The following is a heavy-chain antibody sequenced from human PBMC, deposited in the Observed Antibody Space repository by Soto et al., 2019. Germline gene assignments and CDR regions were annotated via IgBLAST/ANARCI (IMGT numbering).Heavy chain of an antibody. D-gene: IGHD6-13*01. CDR3: ASTGYSSSWYNPDY. J-gene: IGHJ4*02. CDR1: GFTSSSYG. Sequence: QVQLVESGGGVVQPGRSLRLSCAASGFTSSSYGMHWVRQAPGKGLEWVAVISYDGSNKYYADSVKGRFTISRDNSKNTLYLQMNSLRAEDTAVYYCASTGYSSSWYNPDYWGQGTLVTVSS. CDR2: ISYDGSNK. V-gene: IGHV3-30*03.